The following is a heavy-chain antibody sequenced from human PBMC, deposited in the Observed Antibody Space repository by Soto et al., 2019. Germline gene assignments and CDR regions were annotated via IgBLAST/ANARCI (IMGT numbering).Heavy chain of an antibody. V-gene: IGHV3-23*01. CDR1: GFTFSRYA. J-gene: IGHJ3*02. D-gene: IGHD3-3*01. CDR2: ISGVGGST. Sequence: EVQLLESGGGLVQPGGSLRLSCAASGFTFSRYAMRWVRQAPGKGLEWVSGISGVGGSTYYADSVKGRFTISRDNSKDTLYLQMNRLRGEDTAVYYCAKDVARITIFGAGAGFDIWGQGTMVNV. CDR3: AKDVARITIFGAGAGFDI.